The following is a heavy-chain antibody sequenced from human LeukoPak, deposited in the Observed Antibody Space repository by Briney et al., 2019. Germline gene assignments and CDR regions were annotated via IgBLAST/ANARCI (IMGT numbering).Heavy chain of an antibody. Sequence: PSETLSLTCTVSGASISSYYWSWIRQPPGKGLEWIGYIYYSGSTNYNPSLKSRVTISVDTSKNQFSLKLSSVTAADTAVYYCARRRYNIDYWGQGTLVTVSS. V-gene: IGHV4-59*08. CDR2: IYYSGST. CDR3: ARRRYNIDY. J-gene: IGHJ4*02. D-gene: IGHD1-1*01. CDR1: GASISSYY.